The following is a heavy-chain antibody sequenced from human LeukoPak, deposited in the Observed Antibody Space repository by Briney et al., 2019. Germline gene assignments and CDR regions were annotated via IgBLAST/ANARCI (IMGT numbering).Heavy chain of an antibody. CDR1: GYTFTRYY. CDR2: INPNSGGT. D-gene: IGHD4-23*01. Sequence: ASVKVACKASGYTFTRYYMHWVRQAPGQGLEWMGWINPNSGGTNYAQKFQGRVTMTRDTSISTAYMELSRLRSDDTAVYCCARAPDSDYGGDYWGQGTLATVSS. V-gene: IGHV1-2*02. J-gene: IGHJ4*02. CDR3: ARAPDSDYGGDY.